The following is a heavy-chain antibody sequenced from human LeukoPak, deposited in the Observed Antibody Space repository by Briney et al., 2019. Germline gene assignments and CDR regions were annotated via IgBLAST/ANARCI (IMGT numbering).Heavy chain of an antibody. V-gene: IGHV3-30*02. Sequence: GGSLRLSCAASGFTFSSYGMHWVRQAPGKGLEWVAFIRYDGSNKYYADSVKGRFTISRDNSKNTVSLQMSSLRAEDTALYYCAKGSGNGYGSGPFDYWGQGTLVTVSS. CDR3: AKGSGNGYGSGPFDY. J-gene: IGHJ4*02. CDR1: GFTFSSYG. CDR2: IRYDGSNK. D-gene: IGHD3-10*01.